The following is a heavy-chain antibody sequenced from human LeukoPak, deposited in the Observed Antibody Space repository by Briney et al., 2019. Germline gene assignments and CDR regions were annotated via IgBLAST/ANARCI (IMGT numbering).Heavy chain of an antibody. V-gene: IGHV1-8*02. Sequence: ASVKVSCKAAGYTFTSFEINWVRQVAGQGLEWMGWMRPNSGETVNVQKFQGRVTMTRDISTSTAYMELTGLRSDDTAVYFCARGYCSGGGCYTAEYLPHWGQGTLVTVSS. J-gene: IGHJ1*01. CDR3: ARGYCSGGGCYTAEYLPH. CDR1: GYTFTSFE. CDR2: MRPNSGET. D-gene: IGHD2-15*01.